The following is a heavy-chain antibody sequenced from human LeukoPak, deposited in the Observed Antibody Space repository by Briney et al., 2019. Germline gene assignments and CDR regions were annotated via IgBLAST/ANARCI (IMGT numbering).Heavy chain of an antibody. CDR1: GFTFSSYT. Sequence: GGSLRLSCAATGFTFSSYTMSWGRQAPGRGLEWVSGISGSGISTYYADSVKGRLTISRDNSKNTLYLQMNGLRVEDTAVYYCAITRSDYYDTRGSPAWGQGTLVTVSS. V-gene: IGHV3-23*01. CDR2: ISGSGIST. CDR3: AITRSDYYDTRGSPA. D-gene: IGHD3-22*01. J-gene: IGHJ4*02.